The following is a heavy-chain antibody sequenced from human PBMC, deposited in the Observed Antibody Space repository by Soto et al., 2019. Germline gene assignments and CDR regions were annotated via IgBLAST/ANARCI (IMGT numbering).Heavy chain of an antibody. Sequence: GGSLRLSCSASGFTFSSYAMHWVRQAPGKGLEYVSAISSNGGSTYYADSVKGRFTISRDNSKNTLYLQMSSLRAEDTAVYYCARVWELSPPYYYYYGMDVWGQGTTVTVSS. CDR3: ARVWELSPPYYYYYGMDV. CDR2: ISSNGGST. V-gene: IGHV3-64D*06. J-gene: IGHJ6*02. CDR1: GFTFSSYA. D-gene: IGHD1-26*01.